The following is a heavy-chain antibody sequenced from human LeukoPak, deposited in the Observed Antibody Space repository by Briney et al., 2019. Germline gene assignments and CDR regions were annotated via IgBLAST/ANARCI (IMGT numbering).Heavy chain of an antibody. V-gene: IGHV3-30-3*01. CDR2: ISYDGSNK. Sequence: GGSLRLSCAASGFTFSSYAMHWVRQAPGKGLEWVAVISYDGSNKYYADSVKGRFTISRDNSTTTMYLQMNSLRAEDTAVYYCARSLVVVPAATGWGYYYYGMDVWGQGTTVTVSS. D-gene: IGHD2-2*01. CDR3: ARSLVVVPAATGWGYYYYGMDV. CDR1: GFTFSSYA. J-gene: IGHJ6*02.